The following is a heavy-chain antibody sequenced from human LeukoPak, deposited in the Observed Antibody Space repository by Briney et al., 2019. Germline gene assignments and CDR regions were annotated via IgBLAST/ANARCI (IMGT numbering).Heavy chain of an antibody. CDR3: ARHGDNSSWDYFDY. V-gene: IGHV4-59*08. D-gene: IGHD6-13*01. Sequence: PSETLSLTCTVSGGSISSYYWSWIRQPPGKGLEWIGYIYYSGSTHYNPSLMSRVTISVDTSKNQFSLKLGSVTAADTAVYYCARHGDNSSWDYFDYWGQGTLVTVSS. CDR1: GGSISSYY. CDR2: IYYSGST. J-gene: IGHJ4*02.